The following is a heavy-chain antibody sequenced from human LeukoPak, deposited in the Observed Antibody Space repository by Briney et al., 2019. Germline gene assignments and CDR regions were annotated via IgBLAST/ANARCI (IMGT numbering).Heavy chain of an antibody. Sequence: SETLSLTCTVSGGSISSYYWSWIRQPAGKRLEWIGRISSSGSTNYNPSLKSRVTMSVDSSNNRFSLILISVTAADTAVYYCARDLDWNYADYWGQGTLVTVSS. V-gene: IGHV4-4*07. CDR2: ISSSGST. CDR3: ARDLDWNYADY. CDR1: GGSISSYY. D-gene: IGHD1-7*01. J-gene: IGHJ4*02.